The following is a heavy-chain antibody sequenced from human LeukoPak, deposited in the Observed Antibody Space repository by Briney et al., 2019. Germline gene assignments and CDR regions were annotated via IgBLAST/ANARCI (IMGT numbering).Heavy chain of an antibody. V-gene: IGHV5-51*01. CDR1: GYTFTSYW. CDR2: IYPGDSDT. CDR3: ARLPLQVGPLDF. J-gene: IGHJ4*02. Sequence: GEPLKISSKASGYTFTSYWIAGVRQIPGKGLDWMGIIYPGDSDTRYSPSFQGQVTISADKSIPPAYLHWSSLKVSDTAMYYCARLPLQVGPLDFWGQGTLVTVSS.